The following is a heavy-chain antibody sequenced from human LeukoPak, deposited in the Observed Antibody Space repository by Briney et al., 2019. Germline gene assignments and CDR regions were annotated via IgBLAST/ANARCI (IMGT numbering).Heavy chain of an antibody. CDR2: ISSSGGTI. CDR3: AKARSWVATIRASDAFDI. CDR1: GFTFSDYI. D-gene: IGHD5-12*01. Sequence: GGSLRLSCAASGFTFSDYIINWVRQAPGKGLEWISYISSSGGTIYYADSVKGRFTISRDNTDNSLFLQMSSLRAEDTALYYCAKARSWVATIRASDAFDIWGQGTMVTVSS. J-gene: IGHJ3*02. V-gene: IGHV3-48*04.